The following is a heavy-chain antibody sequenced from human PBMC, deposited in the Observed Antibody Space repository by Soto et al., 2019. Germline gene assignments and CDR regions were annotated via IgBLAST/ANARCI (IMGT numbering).Heavy chain of an antibody. V-gene: IGHV3-23*01. CDR2: ISGSGGST. CDR1: GFTCSSYA. Sequence: PGGSLRLSCAASGFTCSSYAMSWVRQAPGKGLEWVSAISGSGGSTYYADSVKGRFTISRDNSKNTLYLQMNSLRAEDTAVYYCAKDGGGVMVTFGGVIVTPFDCWGQGTLVTVSS. D-gene: IGHD3-16*02. J-gene: IGHJ4*02. CDR3: AKDGGGVMVTFGGVIVTPFDC.